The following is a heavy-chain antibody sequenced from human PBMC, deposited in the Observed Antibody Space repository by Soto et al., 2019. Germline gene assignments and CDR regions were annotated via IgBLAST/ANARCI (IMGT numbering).Heavy chain of an antibody. CDR3: ARARWSADPLDI. J-gene: IGHJ3*02. Sequence: SQTLSLTCAISGDSVSSNTAAWNWIRQSPPRGLEWLGRTFFRSKQYNDYAESLKSRITINPDTSKNQFSLHLDSVTPEDTAVYYCARARWSADPLDIWGQGTMVTVSS. CDR2: TFFRSKQYN. CDR1: GDSVSSNTAA. D-gene: IGHD2-15*01. V-gene: IGHV6-1*01.